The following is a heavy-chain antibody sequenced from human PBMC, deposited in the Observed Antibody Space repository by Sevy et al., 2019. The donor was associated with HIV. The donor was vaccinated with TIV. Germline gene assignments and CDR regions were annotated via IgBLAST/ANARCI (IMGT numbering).Heavy chain of an antibody. CDR1: GFTFSSYA. Sequence: GGSLRLSCAASGFTFSSYAMSWVRQAPGKGLEWVSAISGSGGSTYYADSVKGRFTISRDNSKNTLYLPMNSLRAEDTAVYYCAKESARGYSGYDYPEYYFDYWGQGTLVTVSS. J-gene: IGHJ4*02. V-gene: IGHV3-23*01. CDR2: ISGSGGST. D-gene: IGHD5-12*01. CDR3: AKESARGYSGYDYPEYYFDY.